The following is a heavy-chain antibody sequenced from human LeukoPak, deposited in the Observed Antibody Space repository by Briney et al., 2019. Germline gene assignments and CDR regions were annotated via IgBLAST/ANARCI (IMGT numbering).Heavy chain of an antibody. CDR1: GGSISISDYY. CDR3: ARERILGGKYSFDF. V-gene: IGHV4-61*02. J-gene: IGHJ4*02. CDR2: IYFRGST. D-gene: IGHD3-10*01. Sequence: PSQTLSLTCTVSGGSISISDYYWSWIRQPAGKGLEWIGRIYFRGSTNYSPSLRSRVTISADTSKNQFSLKLASVTVADAAIYYCARERILGGKYSFDFWGQGALVTVSS.